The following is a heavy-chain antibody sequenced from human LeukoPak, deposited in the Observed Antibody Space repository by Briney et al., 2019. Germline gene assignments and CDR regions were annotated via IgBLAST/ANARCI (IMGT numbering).Heavy chain of an antibody. V-gene: IGHV4-39*01. CDR3: ARHGHHGDHDY. Sequence: SETLSLLRNVSGGSISSSMDCWGWTRQPPGNGLEWIRRICYIGSTYYNPPPKSRSAISVDTPKNQFSLKLTSVTAADTAVYYCARHGHHGDHDYWGQGTLVTVSS. D-gene: IGHD2-21*02. CDR1: GGSISSSMDC. CDR2: ICYIGST. J-gene: IGHJ4*02.